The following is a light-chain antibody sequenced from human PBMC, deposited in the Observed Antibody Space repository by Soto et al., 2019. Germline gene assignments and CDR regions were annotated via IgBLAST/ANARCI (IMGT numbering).Light chain of an antibody. CDR2: WAS. CDR1: QSVLYRANNMNY. J-gene: IGKJ4*01. Sequence: DIVMTQSPESLAVSLGERATINCKSSQSVLYRANNMNYLAWYQQKPGQPPKLLIYWASTRESGVPDRFSGSGSGADFTLTISNLQAEDVAVYYCQQYYSTPLTFGGGTKVEI. CDR3: QQYYSTPLT. V-gene: IGKV4-1*01.